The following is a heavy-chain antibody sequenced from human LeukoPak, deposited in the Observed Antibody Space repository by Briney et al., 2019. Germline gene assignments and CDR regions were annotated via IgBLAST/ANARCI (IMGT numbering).Heavy chain of an antibody. J-gene: IGHJ4*02. CDR2: INPDNGNT. CDR3: ARGRQPFYSSSWVAY. V-gene: IGHV1-3*01. Sequence: ASVKVSCKASGYTFTSYALHWVRQAPGQRLEWMGWINPDNGNTKYSQKFQGRVSITRDTSASTAYMELSSLPSEDTAVYYCARGRQPFYSSSWVAYWGQGTLVTVSS. D-gene: IGHD6-13*01. CDR1: GYTFTSYA.